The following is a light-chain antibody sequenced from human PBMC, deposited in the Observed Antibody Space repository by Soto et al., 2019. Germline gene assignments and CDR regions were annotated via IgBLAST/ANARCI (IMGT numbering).Light chain of an antibody. V-gene: IGLV2-8*01. J-gene: IGLJ1*01. Sequence: QSALTQPPSASGSPGQSVTISCTGTSSDVGKYDYVSWFQHHPGKAPKLIIYEVSKRPSGVPDRFSGSKSGSTASLTVSGLQTKHEADYYCNSHVAGSNVFGTGPKV. CDR2: EVS. CDR1: SSDVGKYDY. CDR3: NSHVAGSNV.